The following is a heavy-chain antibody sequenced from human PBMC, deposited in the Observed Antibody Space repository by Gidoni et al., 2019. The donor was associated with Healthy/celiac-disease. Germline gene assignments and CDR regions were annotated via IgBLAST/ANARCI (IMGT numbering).Heavy chain of an antibody. Sequence: QLQLQESGTGLVTTSQTLSLTCTVSGGPSSSGSYYWGWIRRPAGKGLEWIGRIYTSGSTNYNPALKSRVTISVDTSKNKFSLKLISVTAADTAVYYCARRSSSIRVGMDVWGQGTMVTVSS. J-gene: IGHJ6*02. CDR2: IYTSGST. CDR3: ARRSSSIRVGMDV. D-gene: IGHD6-13*01. V-gene: IGHV4-61*02. CDR1: GGPSSSGSYY.